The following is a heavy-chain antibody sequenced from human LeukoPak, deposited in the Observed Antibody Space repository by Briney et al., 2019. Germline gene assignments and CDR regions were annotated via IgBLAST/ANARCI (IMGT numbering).Heavy chain of an antibody. Sequence: GASVKVSCKASGYTFTSYGISWVRQAPGQGLEWMGGIIPIFGTANYAQKFQGRVTITADKSTSTAYMELSSLRSEDTAVYYCASNTISADYYYMDVWGKGTTVTVSS. CDR2: IIPIFGTA. CDR1: GYTFTSYG. D-gene: IGHD3-3*01. CDR3: ASNTISADYYYMDV. J-gene: IGHJ6*03. V-gene: IGHV1-69*06.